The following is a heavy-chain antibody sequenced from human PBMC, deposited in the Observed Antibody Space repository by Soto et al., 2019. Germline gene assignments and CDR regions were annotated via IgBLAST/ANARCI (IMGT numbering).Heavy chain of an antibody. V-gene: IGHV4-4*02. CDR3: ARIYSYDCYDPFDV. D-gene: IGHD2-21*01. CDR2: MYRSGSA. Sequence: QVQLQESGPGLVKPSGTLSLTCAVSGASISSDYWWSWVRQPPGKGLEWIAEMYRSGSANYNPSLAIRVTITLDKSKNQFSLKLNYVTDADPAVYYCARIYSYDCYDPFDVWGQGTMVTVSS. CDR1: GASISSDYW. J-gene: IGHJ3*01.